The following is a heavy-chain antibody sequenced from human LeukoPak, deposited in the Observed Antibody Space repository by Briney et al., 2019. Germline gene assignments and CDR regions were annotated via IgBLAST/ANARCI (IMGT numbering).Heavy chain of an antibody. Sequence: GGSLRLSCAASGFTFSSYGMHWVRQAPGKGLEWVSAISGRGGSTYYADSVKGRFTISRDNSKNTLYLQMNSLRAEDTAAYYCAKGHRWFGESGHDYWGQGTLVTVSS. V-gene: IGHV3-23*01. J-gene: IGHJ4*02. CDR3: AKGHRWFGESGHDY. CDR1: GFTFSSYG. D-gene: IGHD3-10*01. CDR2: ISGRGGST.